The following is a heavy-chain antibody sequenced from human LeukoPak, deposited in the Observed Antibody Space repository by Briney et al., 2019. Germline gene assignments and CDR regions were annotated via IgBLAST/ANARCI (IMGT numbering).Heavy chain of an antibody. CDR2: IYYSGST. J-gene: IGHJ4*02. CDR3: ARDGDSAAAGADFDY. D-gene: IGHD6-13*01. Sequence: SETLSLTCTVSGGSISSYYWSWIRQPPGKGLEWIGYIYYSGSTNYNPSLKSRVTISVDTSKNQFSLKLSSVTAADTAVYYCARDGDSAAAGADFDYWGQRTLVTVSS. CDR1: GGSISSYY. V-gene: IGHV4-59*01.